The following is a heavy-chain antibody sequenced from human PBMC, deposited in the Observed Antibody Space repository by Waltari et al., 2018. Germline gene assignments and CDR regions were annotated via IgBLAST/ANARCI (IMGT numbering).Heavy chain of an antibody. CDR1: GFTFSDYY. V-gene: IGHV3-11*01. Sequence: GKPGGSLRLSCAASGFTFSDYYMSWIRQAPGKGLEWVSYISSSGSTIYYADSVKGRFTISRDNAKNSLYLQMNSLRAEDTAVYYCARSKEGVGATNLFYYYYYMDVWGKGTTVTVSS. CDR3: ARSKEGVGATNLFYYYYYMDV. J-gene: IGHJ6*03. D-gene: IGHD1-26*01. CDR2: ISSSGSTI.